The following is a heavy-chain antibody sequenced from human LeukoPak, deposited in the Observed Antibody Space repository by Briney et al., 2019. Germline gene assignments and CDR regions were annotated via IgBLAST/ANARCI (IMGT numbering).Heavy chain of an antibody. J-gene: IGHJ4*02. CDR1: GVTASSNY. V-gene: IGHV3-66*01. Sequence: GGALRLSCVDSGVTASSNYMSWVCAALGKGVGWGSVIYSGGSTYNADSVKRRFTNSQDKSKTTLYLQMNSLKAEDTAVYYCARDPDGYRQGHHFDNWGQGTLVTVSS. CDR2: IYSGGST. CDR3: ARDPDGYRQGHHFDN. D-gene: IGHD5-18*01.